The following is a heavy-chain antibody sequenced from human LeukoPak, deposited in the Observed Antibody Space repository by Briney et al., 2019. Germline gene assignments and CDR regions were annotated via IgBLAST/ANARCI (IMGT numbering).Heavy chain of an antibody. D-gene: IGHD3-3*01. V-gene: IGHV1-69*13. J-gene: IGHJ4*02. Sequence: SVKVSCKASGYTFTSYDINWVRQATGQGLEWMGGAIPIFGIAKYAQNFQGRVTITADESTSTAYMELSSLRSEDTAIYYCARGPEGLLLEWSSIDYWGQGTLVTVSS. CDR2: AIPIFGIA. CDR3: ARGPEGLLLEWSSIDY. CDR1: GYTFTSYD.